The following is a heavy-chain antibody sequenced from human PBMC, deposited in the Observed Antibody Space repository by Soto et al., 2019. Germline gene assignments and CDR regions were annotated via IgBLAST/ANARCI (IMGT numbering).Heavy chain of an antibody. CDR1: GYXFTSYW. J-gene: IGHJ6*02. CDR2: IYPGDSDT. CDR3: ARPGWLVQYGMDV. D-gene: IGHD6-19*01. Sequence: PXEXLKISCKSSGYXFTSYWLVWVRQMPGKGLEWMGIIYPGDSDTRYSPSLQGQVTISADKSISTAYLQWSSLKASDTDMYYCARPGWLVQYGMDVWGQGTTVTVS. V-gene: IGHV5-51*01.